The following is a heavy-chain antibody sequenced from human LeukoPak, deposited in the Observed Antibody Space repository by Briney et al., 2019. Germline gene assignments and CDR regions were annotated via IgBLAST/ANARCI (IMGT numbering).Heavy chain of an antibody. D-gene: IGHD3-10*01. J-gene: IGHJ5*02. CDR3: AGGGRYYYGSGSYGNWFDP. Sequence: SETLSLTCTVSGGSISSYYWGWIRQPPGKGLEWIGYIYYSGSTNYNPSLKSRVTISVDTSKNQFSLRLSSVPAADTAVYYWAGGGRYYYGSGSYGNWFDPWGQGTLVTVSS. V-gene: IGHV4-59*01. CDR1: GGSISSYY. CDR2: IYYSGST.